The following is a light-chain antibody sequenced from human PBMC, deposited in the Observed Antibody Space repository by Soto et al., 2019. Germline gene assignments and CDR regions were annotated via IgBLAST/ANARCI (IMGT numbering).Light chain of an antibody. CDR3: QQTSSVPFT. Sequence: DIQMTQSPSSLSASVGDRVTITCRASHRISTFLNWFQHKPGKAPKLLIYSASNLQSGVPSRFSGSGSGTDFTLTIRSLQFDDFATYFCQQTSSVPFTFGPGTKVDI. V-gene: IGKV1-39*01. CDR2: SAS. J-gene: IGKJ3*01. CDR1: HRISTF.